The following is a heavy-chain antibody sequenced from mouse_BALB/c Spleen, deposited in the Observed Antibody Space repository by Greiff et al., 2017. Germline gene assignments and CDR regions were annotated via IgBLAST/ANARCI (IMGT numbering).Heavy chain of an antibody. CDR1: GYTFTSYV. V-gene: IGHV1-14*01. Sequence: VHVKQSGPELVKPGASVKMSCKASGYTFTSYVMHWVKQKPGQGLEWIGYINPYNDGTKYNEKFKGKATLTSDKSSSTAYMELSSLTSEDSAVYYCATYGNYVGFAYWGQGTLVTVSA. J-gene: IGHJ3*01. D-gene: IGHD2-1*01. CDR2: INPYNDGT. CDR3: ATYGNYVGFAY.